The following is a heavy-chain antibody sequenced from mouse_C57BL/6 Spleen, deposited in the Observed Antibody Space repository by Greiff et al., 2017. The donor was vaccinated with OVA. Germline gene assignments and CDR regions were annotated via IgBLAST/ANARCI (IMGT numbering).Heavy chain of an antibody. D-gene: IGHD3-2*02. V-gene: IGHV5-17*01. Sequence: VQLKESGGGLVKPGGSLKLSCAASGFTFSDYGMHWVRQAPEKGLEWVAYISSGSSTIYYADTVKGRFTISRDNAKNTLFLQMTSLRSEDTAMYYCARSQTAQAHFDYWGQGTTLTVSS. J-gene: IGHJ2*01. CDR1: GFTFSDYG. CDR3: ARSQTAQAHFDY. CDR2: ISSGSSTI.